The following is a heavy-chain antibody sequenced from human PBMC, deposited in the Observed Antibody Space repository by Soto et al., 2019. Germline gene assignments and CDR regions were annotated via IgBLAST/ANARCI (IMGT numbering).Heavy chain of an antibody. D-gene: IGHD4-17*01. CDR1: GGSISSYY. J-gene: IGHJ4*02. V-gene: IGHV4-59*08. CDR2: IYYSGST. Sequence: QVQLQESGPGLVKPSETLSLTCTVSGGSISSYYWSWILQPPGKGLEWIGYIYYSGSTNYNPSLKSRVTISVNTFKNQFSLMLSSVTAADTAVYYCARLNGDYAKFDYWGQGTLVTVSS. CDR3: ARLNGDYAKFDY.